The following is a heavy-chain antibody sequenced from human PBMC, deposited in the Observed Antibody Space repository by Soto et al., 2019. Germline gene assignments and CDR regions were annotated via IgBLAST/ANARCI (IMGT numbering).Heavy chain of an antibody. CDR2: IRSKVNNYAT. CDR1: GFTFSASA. J-gene: IGHJ4*02. CDR3: TRFSYSETYFFDY. Sequence: PGGSLRLSCAASGFTFSASAMHWVRQASGKGLEWVGRIRSKVNNYATTYAASVNGRFTISRDDSKNTAYLEMNSLKTEDTAVYYCTRFSYSETYFFDYWGQGTVVTV. V-gene: IGHV3-73*01. D-gene: IGHD1-26*01.